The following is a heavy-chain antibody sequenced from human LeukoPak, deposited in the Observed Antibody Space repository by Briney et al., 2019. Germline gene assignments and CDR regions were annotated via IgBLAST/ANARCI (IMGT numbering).Heavy chain of an antibody. D-gene: IGHD2-8*01. CDR3: ATSPEVYGTYYFDY. J-gene: IGHJ4*02. CDR2: IIPIFGTA. CDR1: GGTFSSYA. V-gene: IGHV1-69*05. Sequence: SVKVSCKASGGTFSSYAISWVRQPPGQGLEWMGRIIPIFGTANYAQKFQGRVTITTDESTSTAYMELSSLRSEDTAVYYCATSPEVYGTYYFDYWGQGTLVTVSS.